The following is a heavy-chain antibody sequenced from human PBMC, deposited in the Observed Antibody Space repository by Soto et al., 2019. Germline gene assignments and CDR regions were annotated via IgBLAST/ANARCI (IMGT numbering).Heavy chain of an antibody. CDR2: ISGSGGRT. D-gene: IGHD2-2*01. J-gene: IGHJ6*03. CDR1: GFTFSSCA. V-gene: IGHV3-23*01. CDR3: AKASTRLSTRDQRNDYYYYYMDV. Sequence: GGSLRLSCAASGFTFSSCAMSWVRQAPGKGLEWVSVISGSGGRTYYADSVKGRFTISRDNSKNTLYLQMNSLRAEDTAVYYCAKASTRLSTRDQRNDYYYYYMDVWGKGTTVTVSS.